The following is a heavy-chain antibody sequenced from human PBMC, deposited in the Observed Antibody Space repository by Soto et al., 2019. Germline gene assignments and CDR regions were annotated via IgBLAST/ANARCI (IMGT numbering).Heavy chain of an antibody. D-gene: IGHD5-12*01. J-gene: IGHJ6*02. CDR2: IYYSGST. Sequence: QVQLQESGPGLVKPSETLSLTCTVSGASISNSYWSWIRQPPGKRLEWIGHIYYSGSTKYNPSLESRVTISVDTSKNQVSLKLSSVTAADTAVYYCARHVIHSGSDDYYYYGMDVWGQGTTVTVSS. CDR3: ARHVIHSGSDDYYYYGMDV. V-gene: IGHV4-59*08. CDR1: GASISNSY.